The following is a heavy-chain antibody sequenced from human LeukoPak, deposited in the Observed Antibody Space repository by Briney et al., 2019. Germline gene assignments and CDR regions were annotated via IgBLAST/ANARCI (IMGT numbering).Heavy chain of an antibody. CDR2: ISRSSDII. D-gene: IGHD3-22*01. J-gene: IGHJ4*02. CDR1: GFTFSSYS. CDR3: ARDLLNDEGSSYYFDY. Sequence: PGGSLRLSCAASGFTFSSYSMNWVRQAPGRGLEWVSYISRSSDIIYYADSVKGRFTISRDNAKNSLYLQMNSLRAEDTAVYYCARDLLNDEGSSYYFDYWGQGTLVTVSS. V-gene: IGHV3-48*04.